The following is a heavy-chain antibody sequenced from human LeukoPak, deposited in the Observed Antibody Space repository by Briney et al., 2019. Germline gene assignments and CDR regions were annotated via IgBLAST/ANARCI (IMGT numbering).Heavy chain of an antibody. CDR2: IYTSGST. CDR1: GGSISSGSYY. Sequence: SETLSPTCTVSGGSISSGSYYWSWIRQPAGKGLEWIGRIYTSGSTNYNPSLKSRVTISVDTSKNQFSLKLSSVTAADTAVYYCARDEFYGSGSWDYYYYMDVWGKGTTVTISS. CDR3: ARDEFYGSGSWDYYYYMDV. D-gene: IGHD3-10*01. J-gene: IGHJ6*03. V-gene: IGHV4-61*02.